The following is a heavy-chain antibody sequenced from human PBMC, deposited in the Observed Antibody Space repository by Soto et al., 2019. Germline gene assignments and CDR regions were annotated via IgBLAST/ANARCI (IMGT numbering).Heavy chain of an antibody. Sequence: QVQLVQSGAEVRKPGSSVKVSCKASGSTFGTYAFSWVRQAPGQGLEWLGGIIPVLDTTQYAQKFQGGVTITADESTSTAYMELSTLRSEDTAVYYCVNWVGGERHFDYWGQGTLVTVSS. CDR3: VNWVGGERHFDY. D-gene: IGHD3-16*01. V-gene: IGHV1-69*01. CDR1: GSTFGTYA. J-gene: IGHJ4*02. CDR2: IIPVLDTT.